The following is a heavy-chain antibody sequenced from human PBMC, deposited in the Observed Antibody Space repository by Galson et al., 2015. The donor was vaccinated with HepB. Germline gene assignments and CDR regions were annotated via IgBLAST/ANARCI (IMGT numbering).Heavy chain of an antibody. V-gene: IGHV3-30*04. Sequence: SLRLSCAASGFTFNNYALHWVRQAPGKGLEWVALISYDGRNKYYADSVKGRFTISIDNYKNTLNLQTTSLRSEDTAVFYCARDGPSYYNDTSGYYVGYWGQGTLVTASS. D-gene: IGHD3-22*01. CDR2: ISYDGRNK. J-gene: IGHJ4*02. CDR3: ARDGPSYYNDTSGYYVGY. CDR1: GFTFNNYA.